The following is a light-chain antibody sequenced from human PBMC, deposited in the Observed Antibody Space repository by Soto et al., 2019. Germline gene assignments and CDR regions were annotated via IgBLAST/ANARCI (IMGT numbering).Light chain of an antibody. CDR1: SSNIGDNT. Sequence: QSVLTQPPSASGTPGQRVTISCSGSSSNIGDNTVNWYQQLPGTAPKLLIYSNNQRPSGVPDRFSGSKSGTSASLVISGLRSEDEADYYCAAWDDSLNGHVVFGGGTKLTVL. CDR3: AAWDDSLNGHVV. J-gene: IGLJ2*01. CDR2: SNN. V-gene: IGLV1-44*01.